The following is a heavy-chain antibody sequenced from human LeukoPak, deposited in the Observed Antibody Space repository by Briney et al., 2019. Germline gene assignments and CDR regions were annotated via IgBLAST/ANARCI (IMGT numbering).Heavy chain of an antibody. V-gene: IGHV7-4-1*02. CDR2: INTNTGNP. D-gene: IGHD6-19*01. CDR3: ARDSGWPDY. J-gene: IGHJ4*02. CDR1: GYTFTGYS. Sequence: ASVKVSCKASGYTFTGYSLHWVRQAPGQGLEWMGWINTNTGNPTYAQGFTGRFVFSLDTSVSTAYLQISSLKAEDTVVYYCARDSGWPDYWGQGTLVTVSS.